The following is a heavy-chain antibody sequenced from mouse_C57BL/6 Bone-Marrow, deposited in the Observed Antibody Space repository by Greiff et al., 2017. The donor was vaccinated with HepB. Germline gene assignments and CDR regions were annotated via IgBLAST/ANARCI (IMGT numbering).Heavy chain of an antibody. V-gene: IGHV14-4*01. CDR3: TTNYDFWFAY. Sequence: VQLQQSGAELVRPGASVKLSCTASGFTFKDDYMHWVKQRPEQGLEWIGWIDPENGDTDYASKFQGKATITADTSSNTAYLQLSSLTSEDTAVYYCTTNYDFWFAYWGQGTLVTVSA. CDR2: IDPENGDT. J-gene: IGHJ3*01. D-gene: IGHD2-4*01. CDR1: GFTFKDDY.